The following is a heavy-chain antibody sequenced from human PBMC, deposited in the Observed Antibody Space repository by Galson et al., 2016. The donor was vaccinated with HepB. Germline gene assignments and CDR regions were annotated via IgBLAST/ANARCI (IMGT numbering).Heavy chain of an antibody. CDR2: ILYDGSNK. CDR1: GLTFSNYA. Sequence: SLRLSCAASGLTFSNYAIHWVRQAPGKGLEWVAVILYDGSNKYYADSVKGRFTISRDNSKNTLYLQMNSLRAEDTAVYYCARVGPGGGFCSSASCSYYFDYWGQGTLVTVSS. CDR3: ARVGPGGGFCSSASCSYYFDY. V-gene: IGHV3-30-3*01. J-gene: IGHJ4*02. D-gene: IGHD2-2*01.